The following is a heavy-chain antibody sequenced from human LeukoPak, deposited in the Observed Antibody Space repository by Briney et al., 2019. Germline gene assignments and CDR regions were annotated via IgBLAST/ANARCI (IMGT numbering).Heavy chain of an antibody. CDR3: ARDLGYCSSTSCYEISWFDP. Sequence: GASVTVSCKASGYTFTGYYMHWVRQAPGQGLEWMGWINPNSGGTNYAQKFQGRVTMTRDTSTSTVYMELSSLRSEDTAVYYCARDLGYCSSTSCYEISWFDPWGQGTLVTVSS. CDR2: INPNSGGT. D-gene: IGHD2-2*01. V-gene: IGHV1-2*02. CDR1: GYTFTGYY. J-gene: IGHJ5*02.